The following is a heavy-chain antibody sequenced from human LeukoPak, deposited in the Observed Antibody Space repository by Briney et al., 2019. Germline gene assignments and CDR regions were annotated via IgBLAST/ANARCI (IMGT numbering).Heavy chain of an antibody. CDR1: GYTSRRYT. V-gene: IGHV1-3*01. D-gene: IGHD2-2*01. J-gene: IGHJ6*02. CDR2: INAGNGNT. Sequence: ASVKVSCKASGYTSRRYTIYWVRQAPGQRLEWMGWINAGNGNTKYSQKFQDRVTITRDTSASTAYMELSSLRSEDTAVYYCASDLTVPTASDYYSYYGMDVWGQGTTVTVSS. CDR3: ASDLTVPTASDYYSYYGMDV.